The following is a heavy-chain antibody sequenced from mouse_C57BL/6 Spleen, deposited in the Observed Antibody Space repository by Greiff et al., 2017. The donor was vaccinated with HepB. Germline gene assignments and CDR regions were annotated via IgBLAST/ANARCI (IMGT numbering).Heavy chain of an antibody. CDR2: IDPGDGDT. D-gene: IGHD1-1*01. J-gene: IGHJ3*01. CDR3: ARAHYYGSSPWFAY. CDR1: GYAFSSSW. V-gene: IGHV1-82*01. Sequence: QVQLKESGPELVKPGASVKISCKASGYAFSSSWMNWVKQRPGKGLEWIGRIDPGDGDTTYNGKFKGKATLTADKSSSTAYMQLSSLTSEDSAVYFCARAHYYGSSPWFAYWGQGTLVTVSA.